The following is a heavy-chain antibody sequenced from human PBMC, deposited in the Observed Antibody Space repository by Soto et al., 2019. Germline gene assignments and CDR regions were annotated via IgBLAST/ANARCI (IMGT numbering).Heavy chain of an antibody. CDR3: ARLGPKWWFDP. CDR1: GGSISSSSYY. Sequence: SETLSLTCTVSGGSISSSSYYWGWIRQPPGKGLEWIGSIYYSGSTYYNPSLKSRVTISVDTSKNQFSLKLSSGTAADTAVYYCARLGPKWWFDPWGQGTLVTVSS. D-gene: IGHD2-8*01. J-gene: IGHJ5*02. V-gene: IGHV4-39*01. CDR2: IYYSGST.